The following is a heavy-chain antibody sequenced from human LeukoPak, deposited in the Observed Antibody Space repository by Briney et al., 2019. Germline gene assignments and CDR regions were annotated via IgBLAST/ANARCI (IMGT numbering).Heavy chain of an antibody. D-gene: IGHD6-19*01. J-gene: IGHJ4*02. Sequence: ASVTVSCKASGYTFTNYGISWVRQAPGQGLEWMGWISGYNGDTNCAQKVQGRVTMTTDTSTSTAYMELRSLRSDDTAVYYCARLSGSGWYFDYWGQGTLVTVSS. CDR1: GYTFTNYG. CDR3: ARLSGSGWYFDY. V-gene: IGHV1-18*01. CDR2: ISGYNGDT.